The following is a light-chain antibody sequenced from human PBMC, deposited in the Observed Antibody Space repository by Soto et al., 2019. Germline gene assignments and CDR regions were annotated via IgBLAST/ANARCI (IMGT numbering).Light chain of an antibody. J-gene: IGKJ1*01. Sequence: EIVLTQSPGTLSLSPGERATLSCRASQSVSSSHLAWYQQKPCQAPRLLIYSASSRATGIPDRFSGSGSGTDFTLTISRLEPEDFAVYYCQRYGGFGQGTKVDIK. CDR1: QSVSSSH. CDR3: QRYGG. CDR2: SAS. V-gene: IGKV3-20*01.